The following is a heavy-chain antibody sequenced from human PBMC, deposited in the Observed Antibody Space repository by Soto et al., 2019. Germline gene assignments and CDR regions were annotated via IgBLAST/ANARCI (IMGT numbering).Heavy chain of an antibody. CDR3: VGLRVFD. V-gene: IGHV3-66*01. J-gene: IGHJ1*01. D-gene: IGHD3-10*02. CDR1: GFTFSSNY. CDR2: IYSGGST. Sequence: EVQLVDSGGGLVQPGGSLRLSCAASGFTFSSNYMSWVRQDPGKGLEWVSVIYSGGSTYDADSVKGRFTISRDNSKNTLYLQLNSQRAEDTAVYYCVGLRVFDWGQGTLVTVSS.